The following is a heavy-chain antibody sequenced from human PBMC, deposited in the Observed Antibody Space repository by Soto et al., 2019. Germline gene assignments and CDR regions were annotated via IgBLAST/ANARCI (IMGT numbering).Heavy chain of an antibody. V-gene: IGHV4-39*01. J-gene: IGHJ4*02. D-gene: IGHD6-13*01. Sequence: ASETLSLTCTVSGGYISSSSHHWAWIRQPPGKGLEWIGSIYYSGNTYHNPSLKSRVTISVDTSKNQFSLKLSSVTAADTSVYYCARHPSYGIAAAGRFDYWGQGTLVTVSS. CDR1: GGYISSSSHH. CDR3: ARHPSYGIAAAGRFDY. CDR2: IYYSGNT.